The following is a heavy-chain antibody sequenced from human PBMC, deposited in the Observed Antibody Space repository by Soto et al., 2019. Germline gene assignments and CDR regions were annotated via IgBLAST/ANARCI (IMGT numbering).Heavy chain of an antibody. CDR2: IYSSGNA. Sequence: PSETLPLTCSVSLDSISNSYWTWIRQPAGKGLEWIGHIYSSGNANYNPSLKSRVTMSLDTSKNQFSLSLKSVTAADTAIYYCAKGRGFYSDNYFDPWGQGTQVTV. J-gene: IGHJ5*02. V-gene: IGHV4-4*07. D-gene: IGHD3-22*01. CDR1: LDSISNSY. CDR3: AKGRGFYSDNYFDP.